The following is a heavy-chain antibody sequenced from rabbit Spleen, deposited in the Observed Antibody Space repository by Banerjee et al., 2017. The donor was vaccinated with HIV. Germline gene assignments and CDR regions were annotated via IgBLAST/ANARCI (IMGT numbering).Heavy chain of an antibody. CDR3: ARRNGFFGL. V-gene: IGHV1S45*01. CDR2: MITSTGST. D-gene: IGHD3-1*01. CDR1: GFSFSGNYV. Sequence: QQQLVESGGGLVKPGASLTLTCTASGFSFSGNYVMCWVRQAPGKGLEWIACMITSTGSTWYASWAKGRFTISKTSSTTVTLQMTSLTAADTATYFCARRNGFFGLWGQGTLVTVS. J-gene: IGHJ6*01.